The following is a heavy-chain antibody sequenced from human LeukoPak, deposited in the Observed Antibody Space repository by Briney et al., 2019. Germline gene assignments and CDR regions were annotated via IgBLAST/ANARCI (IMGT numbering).Heavy chain of an antibody. J-gene: IGHJ4*02. CDR3: AREMRHCTNGVCYLYYFDY. D-gene: IGHD2-8*01. V-gene: IGHV4-59*12. CDR2: IYYSGST. CDR1: GGSISSYY. Sequence: SETLSLTCTVSGGSISSYYWSWIRQPPGKGLEWIGYIYYSGSTNYNPSLKSRVTISVGTSKNQFSLKLSSVTAADTAVYYCAREMRHCTNGVCYLYYFDYWGQGTLVTVSS.